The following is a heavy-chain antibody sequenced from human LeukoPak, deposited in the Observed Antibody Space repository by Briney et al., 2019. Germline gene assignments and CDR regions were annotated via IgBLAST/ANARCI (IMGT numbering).Heavy chain of an antibody. J-gene: IGHJ4*02. Sequence: PSETLSLTCSVSGGSISTYYWTWIRQPPGKGLEWIGYIYYSGSTNYSPSLKSRVTISVDTSKNQFSLKLSSVTAADTAVYYCARQRQDYYGSGSFVYWGQGTLVTVSS. CDR3: ARQRQDYYGSGSFVY. D-gene: IGHD3-10*01. V-gene: IGHV4-59*01. CDR1: GGSISTYY. CDR2: IYYSGST.